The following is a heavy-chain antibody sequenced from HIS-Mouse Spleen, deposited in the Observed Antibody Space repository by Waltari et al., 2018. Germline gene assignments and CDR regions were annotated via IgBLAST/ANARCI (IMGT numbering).Heavy chain of an antibody. V-gene: IGHV4-31*02. D-gene: IGHD3-3*01. Sequence: YIYYSRSTYYNPSLKSRVTISVDTSKNQFSLKLSSVTAADTAVYYCARSPYYDFWSGYSDNWFDPWGQGTLVTVSS. CDR2: IYYSRST. J-gene: IGHJ5*02. CDR3: ARSPYYDFWSGYSDNWFDP.